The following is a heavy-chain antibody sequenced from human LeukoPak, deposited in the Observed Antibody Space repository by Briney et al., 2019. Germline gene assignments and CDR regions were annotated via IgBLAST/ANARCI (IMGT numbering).Heavy chain of an antibody. Sequence: SETLSLTCTVSGGSISSSSYYWGWIRQPPGKGLEWIGSIYYSGSTYYNPSLKSRVTISVDTSKNQFSLKLSSVTAADTAVYYCAREPHTAMVTLTPWFDPWGQGTLVTVSS. CDR1: GGSISSSSYY. D-gene: IGHD5-18*01. CDR2: IYYSGST. J-gene: IGHJ5*02. V-gene: IGHV4-39*07. CDR3: AREPHTAMVTLTPWFDP.